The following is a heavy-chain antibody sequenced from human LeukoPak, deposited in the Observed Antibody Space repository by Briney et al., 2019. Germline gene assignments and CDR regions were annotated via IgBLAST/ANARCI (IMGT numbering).Heavy chain of an antibody. D-gene: IGHD4-23*01. CDR3: ASILSGNSPEPDY. CDR1: GFTFSSYS. J-gene: IGHJ4*02. Sequence: GGSLRLPCAASGFTFSSYSMNWVRQAPGKGLEWVSYISSSSSTIYYADSVKGRFTISRDNAKNSLYLQMNSLRAEDTAVYYCASILSGNSPEPDYWGQGTLVTVSS. V-gene: IGHV3-48*04. CDR2: ISSSSSTI.